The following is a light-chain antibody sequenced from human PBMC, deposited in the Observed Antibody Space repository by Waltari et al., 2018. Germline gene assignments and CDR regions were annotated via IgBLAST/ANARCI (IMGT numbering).Light chain of an antibody. J-gene: IGLJ2*01. CDR2: GNG. CDR1: SSNIGAGYD. Sequence: QSVLTQPPSVSGAPGQRATTSCTGSSSNIGAGYDGHWYQQLPGTAPKLLIYGNGNRPSGVPDRFSGAKSGASASLAITGLQAEDEADYYCQSYDSSLSGSKVFGGGTKLTVL. V-gene: IGLV1-40*01. CDR3: QSYDSSLSGSKV.